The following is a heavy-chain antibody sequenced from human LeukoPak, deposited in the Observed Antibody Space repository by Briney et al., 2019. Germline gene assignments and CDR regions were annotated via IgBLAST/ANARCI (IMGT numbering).Heavy chain of an antibody. J-gene: IGHJ5*02. V-gene: IGHV1-8*01. CDR1: GYTFTSYD. CDR3: ARVPTPSLNWFDP. Sequence: ASVKVSCKASGYTFTSYDINWVRQATGQGLEWMGWMNPNCGNTGYAQKFQGRVTMTRNTSISTACMELTSLRSEDTAVYYCARVPTPSLNWFDPWGQGTLVTVSS. CDR2: MNPNCGNT.